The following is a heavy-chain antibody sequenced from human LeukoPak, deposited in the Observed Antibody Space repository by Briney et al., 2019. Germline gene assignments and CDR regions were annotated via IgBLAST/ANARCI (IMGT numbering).Heavy chain of an antibody. CDR1: GYTFTSYD. CDR2: MNPNSGNT. D-gene: IGHD3-16*02. CDR3: ARTGLRLGELSYYFDY. Sequence: ASVKVSCKASGYTFTSYDINWVRQATGQGLERMGWMNPNSGNTGYAQKFQGRVTITRNTSISTAYMELSSLRSEDTAVYYCARTGLRLGELSYYFDYWGQGTLVTVSS. J-gene: IGHJ4*02. V-gene: IGHV1-8*03.